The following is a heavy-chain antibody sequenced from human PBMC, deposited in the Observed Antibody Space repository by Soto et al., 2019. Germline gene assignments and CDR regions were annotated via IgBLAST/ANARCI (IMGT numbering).Heavy chain of an antibody. Sequence: GESLKISCHASGYNFAKLYIGWVRQMPGKGLEWMGIIYPGDSDTKYSPSFQGQVPISVDRSINTAYLQWSSLKASDTAMYYCARATISGIVVVPHEAGEFDTWGQGTKVTVS. D-gene: IGHD2-2*01. CDR1: GYNFAKLY. J-gene: IGHJ3*02. CDR3: ARATISGIVVVPHEAGEFDT. CDR2: IYPGDSDT. V-gene: IGHV5-51*01.